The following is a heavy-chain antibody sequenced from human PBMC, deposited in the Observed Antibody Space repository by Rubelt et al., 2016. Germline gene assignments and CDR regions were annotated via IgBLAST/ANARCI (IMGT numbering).Heavy chain of an antibody. Sequence: MNWVRQAPGKGLEWVSTVFGSGDSTTYADSMKGRFTISRDISKNTLFLQMDSLRVEDTAVYYCAREPPGIAVADYWGQGTLVTVSS. CDR3: AREPPGIAVADY. CDR2: VFGSGDST. D-gene: IGHD6-19*01. V-gene: IGHV3-23*01. J-gene: IGHJ4*02.